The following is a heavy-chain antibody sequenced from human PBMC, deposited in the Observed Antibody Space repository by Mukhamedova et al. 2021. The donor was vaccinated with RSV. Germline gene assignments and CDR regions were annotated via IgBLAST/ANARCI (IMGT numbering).Heavy chain of an antibody. CDR3: ARRGPYDSSGYYYYGMDV. J-gene: IGHJ6*02. CDR2: INPSGGST. Sequence: GLEWMGIINPSGGSTSYAQKFQGRVTMTRDTSTSTVYMELSSLRSEDTAMYYCARRGPYDSSGYYYYGMDVWGQGTTVTVSS. D-gene: IGHD3-22*01. V-gene: IGHV1-46*01.